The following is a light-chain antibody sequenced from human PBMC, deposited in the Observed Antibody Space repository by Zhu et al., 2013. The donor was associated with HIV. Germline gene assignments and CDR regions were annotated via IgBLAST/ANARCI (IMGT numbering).Light chain of an antibody. CDR2: GAS. CDR3: QQYNNWPTWT. CDR1: QSVIGN. V-gene: IGKV3-15*01. J-gene: IGKJ1*01. Sequence: EIVMTQPPATLSVSPGERATLSCRASQSVIGNLAWYQQKPGQAPRLLIYGASTRATGIPARFSGSGSGTEFTLTISSLQSEDFAVYYCQQYNNWPTWTFGQGTKVEIK.